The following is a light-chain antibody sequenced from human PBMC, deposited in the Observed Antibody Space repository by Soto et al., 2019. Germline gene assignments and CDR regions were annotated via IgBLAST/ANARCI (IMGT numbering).Light chain of an antibody. CDR2: DAS. V-gene: IGKV1-5*01. CDR3: LQYYNFPRT. Sequence: DIQMTQSPSTLSASVGDRVTITCRASQSISSWLAWYQQKPGKAPKLLIYDASSLESGVPSRFSGSGSGTEFSLTISSLQPEDFATYYCLQYYNFPRTFGQGTKVDIK. CDR1: QSISSW. J-gene: IGKJ1*01.